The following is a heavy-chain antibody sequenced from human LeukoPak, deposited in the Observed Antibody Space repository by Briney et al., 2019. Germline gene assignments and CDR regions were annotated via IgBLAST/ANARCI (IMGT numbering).Heavy chain of an antibody. D-gene: IGHD6-6*01. V-gene: IGHV4-59*12. CDR2: IYYSGST. CDR3: ARGFPSSSRWFDP. Sequence: SETLSLTCTVSGGSISSYYWSWIRQPPGKGLEWTGYIYYSGSTNYNPSLKSRVTISVDTSKNQFSLKLSSVTAADTAVYYCARGFPSSSRWFDPWGQGTLVTVSS. CDR1: GGSISSYY. J-gene: IGHJ5*02.